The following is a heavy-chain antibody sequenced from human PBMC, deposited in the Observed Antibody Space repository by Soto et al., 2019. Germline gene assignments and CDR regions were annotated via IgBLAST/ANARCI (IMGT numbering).Heavy chain of an antibody. CDR1: GFTFDDYA. V-gene: IGHV3-9*01. D-gene: IGHD1-26*01. CDR2: ISWNSGSI. J-gene: IGHJ3*02. Sequence: LRLSCAASGFTFDDYAMHWVRQAPGKGLEWVSGISWNSGSIGYADSVKGRFTISRDNAKNSLYLQMNSLRAEDTALYYCAKELALGWEQAWAFDMWGQGTMVTVSS. CDR3: AKELALGWEQAWAFDM.